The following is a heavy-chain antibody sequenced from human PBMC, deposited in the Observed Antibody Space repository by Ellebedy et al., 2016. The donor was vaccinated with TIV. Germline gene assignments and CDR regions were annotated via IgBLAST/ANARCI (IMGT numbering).Heavy chain of an antibody. J-gene: IGHJ3*02. CDR2: INPNSGGT. V-gene: IGHV1-2*04. CDR1: GYTFTSYY. D-gene: IGHD5-24*01. Sequence: AASVKVSCKASGYTFTSYYIHWVRQAPGQGLEWMGWINPNSGGTKYAQKFQGWVTMTRDTSINTAYMELNRLRSDDTAVYYCARDGMSTIDNAFDIWGQGTMVTVSS. CDR3: ARDGMSTIDNAFDI.